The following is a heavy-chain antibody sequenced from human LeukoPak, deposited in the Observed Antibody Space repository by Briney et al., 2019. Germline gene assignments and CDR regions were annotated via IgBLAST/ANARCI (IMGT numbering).Heavy chain of an antibody. D-gene: IGHD3-3*01. CDR1: GGSISSGSYY. CDR2: IYTSGST. V-gene: IGHV4-61*02. CDR3: ASSFWSGYYTETNWFDP. Sequence: SETLSLTCTVSGGSISSGSYYWRWIRQPAGKGLEWIGRIYTSGSTNYNPSLKSRVTISVDTSKNQFSLKLSSVTAADTAVYYCASSFWSGYYTETNWFDPWGQGTLVTVSS. J-gene: IGHJ5*02.